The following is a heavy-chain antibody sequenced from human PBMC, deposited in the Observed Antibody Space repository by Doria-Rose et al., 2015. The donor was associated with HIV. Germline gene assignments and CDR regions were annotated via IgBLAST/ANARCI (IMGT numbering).Heavy chain of an antibody. CDR1: SSRGYY. D-gene: IGHD3-3*01. V-gene: IGHV4-31*02. J-gene: IGHJ4*02. Sequence: SSRGYYWNWIRQVPGKGLESLGYTYYTGTSDYSPSLKSRLNMAVDTSKNQFSLKLSFVAVADTAVYYCARMGSYRELDYWGQGALVIVSA. CDR2: TYYTGTS. CDR3: ARMGSYRELDY.